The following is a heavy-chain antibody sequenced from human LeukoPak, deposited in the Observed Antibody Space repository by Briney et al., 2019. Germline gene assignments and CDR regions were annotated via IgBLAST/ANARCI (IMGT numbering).Heavy chain of an antibody. J-gene: IGHJ4*02. V-gene: IGHV3-72*01. CDR1: GFTFSDHY. D-gene: IGHD2-21*01. Sequence: GGSLRLSCTASGFTFSDHYMDWVRQAPGKGLEWVGRIKHKAHSYTTEYAASVKGRFTISRDDSKSSLYLQMNSLKIEDTAVYYCAQFAKGGWGQGTLVTVSS. CDR3: AQFAKGG. CDR2: IKHKAHSYTT.